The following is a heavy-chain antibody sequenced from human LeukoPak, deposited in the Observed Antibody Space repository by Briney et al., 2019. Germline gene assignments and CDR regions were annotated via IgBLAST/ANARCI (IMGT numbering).Heavy chain of an antibody. Sequence: GGSLRLSCVASGFTFRSYGMHWVRQVPGKGLEWVTFIRHDGSNPYYADSVKGRFTISRDNSKSTLYLEMNSLRAEDTAVYYCARDDPSTSSWYYWGQGTLVTVSS. CDR2: IRHDGSNP. CDR1: GFTFRSYG. CDR3: ARDDPSTSSWYY. D-gene: IGHD6-13*01. V-gene: IGHV3-30*02. J-gene: IGHJ4*02.